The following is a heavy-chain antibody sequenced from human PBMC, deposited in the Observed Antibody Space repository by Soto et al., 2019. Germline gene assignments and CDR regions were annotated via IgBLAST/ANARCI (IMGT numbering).Heavy chain of an antibody. CDR3: TSEIRVEMATTYYYGIDV. CDR1: GFTFSGSA. D-gene: IGHD5-12*01. Sequence: XGSLRLSCSAAGFTFSGSAMHWVRQASGKGLEWVGRIRSKANSYATAYAASVKGRFTISRDDSKNTAYLQMNSLKTEDTAVYYCTSEIRVEMATTYYYGIDVWGQGTTVTVSS. CDR2: IRSKANSYAT. V-gene: IGHV3-73*01. J-gene: IGHJ6*02.